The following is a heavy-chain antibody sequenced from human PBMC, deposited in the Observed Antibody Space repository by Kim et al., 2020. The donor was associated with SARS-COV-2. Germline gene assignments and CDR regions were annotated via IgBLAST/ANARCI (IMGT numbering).Heavy chain of an antibody. D-gene: IGHD5-18*01. CDR3: ATRPRGYSLKNGFDP. Sequence: PSLKSRVTISVDTSKNQFSLKLSSVTAADTAVYYCATRPRGYSLKNGFDPWGQGTLVTVSS. J-gene: IGHJ5*02. V-gene: IGHV4-34*01.